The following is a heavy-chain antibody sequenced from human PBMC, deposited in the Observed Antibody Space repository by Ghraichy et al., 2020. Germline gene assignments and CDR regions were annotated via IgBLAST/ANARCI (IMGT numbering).Heavy chain of an antibody. CDR3: TTLSMTVTHGGDY. CDR1: GLIFSDAW. V-gene: IGHV3-15*01. D-gene: IGHD4-17*01. CDR2: IKTRSSGGTT. J-gene: IGHJ4*02. Sequence: GGSLRLSCAASGLIFSDAWMSWVRQAPGRGLEWVGRIKTRSSGGTTDYAAPVKGRFTISRDDYEKTLYLQMNGLKTDDTGVYYCTTLSMTVTHGGDYWGRGTLVTFSS.